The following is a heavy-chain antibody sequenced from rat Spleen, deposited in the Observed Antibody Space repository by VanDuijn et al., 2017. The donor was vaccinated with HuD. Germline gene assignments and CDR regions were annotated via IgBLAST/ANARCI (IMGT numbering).Heavy chain of an antibody. CDR3: ARPTEGIAWFAY. CDR1: GFTFNKYD. J-gene: IGHJ3*01. D-gene: IGHD1-11*01. Sequence: EVQLVESGGGLVQPGRSLKLSCAASGFTFNKYDMAWVRQAPTKGLEWIASISYDGISTFYRDSVRGRFTISSDDAKTTLYLQMDSLRSEDTATYYCARPTEGIAWFAYWGQGTLVTVSS. V-gene: IGHV5-29*01. CDR2: ISYDGIST.